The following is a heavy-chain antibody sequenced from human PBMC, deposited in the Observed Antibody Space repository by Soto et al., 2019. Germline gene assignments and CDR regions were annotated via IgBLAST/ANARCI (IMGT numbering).Heavy chain of an antibody. Sequence: SLRLSCAAVGCSFSTFSMAWVRQPPGKGLEWVSAISPSASDTLYADSVKGRFTISRDNSQNTLFLQMTSLRADDTAVYYCAKGGYTFAYEWGQGALVTVSS. CDR3: AKGGYTFAYE. J-gene: IGHJ4*02. D-gene: IGHD5-18*01. V-gene: IGHV3-23*01. CDR1: GCSFSTFS. CDR2: ISPSASDT.